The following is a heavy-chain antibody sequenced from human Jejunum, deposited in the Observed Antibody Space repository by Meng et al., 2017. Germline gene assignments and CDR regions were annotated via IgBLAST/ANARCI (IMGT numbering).Heavy chain of an antibody. CDR1: GFIFSDYS. Sequence: GESLKISCTTSGFIFSDYSMTWVRQAPGKGLEWVSSISRSSNYIYHADSVRGRFSISRDNAENSLYLQMNSLRSEDTAVYYCAREGIYDTTAYYNPDYWGQGTLVTFSS. CDR3: AREGIYDTTAYYNPDY. D-gene: IGHD3-22*01. CDR2: ISRSSNYI. J-gene: IGHJ4*02. V-gene: IGHV3-21*01.